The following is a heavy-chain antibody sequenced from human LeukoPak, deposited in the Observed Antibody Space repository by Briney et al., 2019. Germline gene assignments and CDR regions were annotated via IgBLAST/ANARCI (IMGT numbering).Heavy chain of an antibody. J-gene: IGHJ4*02. V-gene: IGHV4-39*07. CDR1: GGSISSSSYY. CDR3: MLQLCRGGCDY. D-gene: IGHD5-18*01. CDR2: IYYSGST. Sequence: SETLSLTCTVSGGSISSSSYYWGWIRQPPGKGLEWIGSIYYSGSTYYNPSLKSRVTISVDTSKNQFSLKLSSVTAADTAVYYCMLQLCRGGCDYWGQGTLVTVSS.